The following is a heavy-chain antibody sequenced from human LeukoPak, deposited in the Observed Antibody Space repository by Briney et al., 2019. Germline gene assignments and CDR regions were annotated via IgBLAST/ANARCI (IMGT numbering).Heavy chain of an antibody. CDR1: GYTFTSYG. J-gene: IGHJ4*02. CDR3: ASQRLYCSGGSCYDFDY. CDR2: ISAYNGNT. Sequence: GASVKVSCKASGYTFTSYGISWVRQAPGQGLEWMGWISAYNGNTNYAQKLQGRVTMTTDTSTSTAYMELSSLRSEDTAVYYCASQRLYCSGGSCYDFDYWGRGTLVTVSS. D-gene: IGHD2-15*01. V-gene: IGHV1-18*01.